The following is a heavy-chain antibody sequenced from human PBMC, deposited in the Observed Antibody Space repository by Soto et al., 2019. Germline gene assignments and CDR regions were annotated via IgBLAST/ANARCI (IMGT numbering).Heavy chain of an antibody. D-gene: IGHD6-19*01. CDR3: ARGYRSVYYYYYMDV. J-gene: IGHJ6*03. V-gene: IGHV4-59*01. CDR1: GGSISSYY. Sequence: PSETLSLTCRVSGGSISSYYWSWIRQPPGKGLEWIGYIYYSGSTNYNPSLKSRVTISVDTSKNQFSLKLSSVTAADTAVYYCARGYRSVYYYYYMDVWGKGTTVTVSS. CDR2: IYYSGST.